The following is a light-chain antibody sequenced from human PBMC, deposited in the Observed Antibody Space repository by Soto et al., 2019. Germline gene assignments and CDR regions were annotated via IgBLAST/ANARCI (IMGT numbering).Light chain of an antibody. V-gene: IGKV1-5*03. CDR3: QQYNSYWT. CDR2: KAS. Sequence: DIQMTQSPSTLSASVGDRVTITCRASQSIGRWLAWYQQKPGKAPKLLIYKASTLESGVPSRFSGSGSGTEFTLTISSLQPDDFATYYRQQYNSYWTFGQGTKVDIK. CDR1: QSIGRW. J-gene: IGKJ1*01.